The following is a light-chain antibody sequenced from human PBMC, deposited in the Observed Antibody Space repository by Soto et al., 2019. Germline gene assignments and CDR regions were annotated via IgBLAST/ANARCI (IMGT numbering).Light chain of an antibody. CDR2: GAS. CDR1: QHISSW. Sequence: DIQMTQSPSSVSASVGDRVTITCRASQHISSWLAWYQQKPGKAPKLLIYGASSLQSGVPSRFSGSGSGTEFTLAISSLQPEDFSTYYCQQAYIFPPITFGQGTRLEIK. J-gene: IGKJ5*01. CDR3: QQAYIFPPIT. V-gene: IGKV1-12*01.